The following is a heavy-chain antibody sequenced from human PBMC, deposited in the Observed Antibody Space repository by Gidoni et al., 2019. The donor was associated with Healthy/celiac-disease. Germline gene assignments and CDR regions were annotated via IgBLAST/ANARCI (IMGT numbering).Heavy chain of an antibody. CDR2: ISYDGSNK. CDR1: GFTFSSYA. D-gene: IGHD2-15*01. J-gene: IGHJ5*02. CDR3: ARDAYCSGGSCYSGDDNWFDP. V-gene: IGHV3-30-3*01. Sequence: QVQLVESGGGVVQHGRSLRLSCAASGFTFSSYAMHWVRQAPGKGLEWVAVISYDGSNKYYADALKGRFTISRDNSKNTLYLQMNSLRAEDTAVYYCARDAYCSGGSCYSGDDNWFDPWGQGTLVTVSS.